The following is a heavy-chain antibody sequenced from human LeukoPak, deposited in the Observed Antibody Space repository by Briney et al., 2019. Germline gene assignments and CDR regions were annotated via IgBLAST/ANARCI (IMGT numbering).Heavy chain of an antibody. J-gene: IGHJ4*02. CDR2: INPNSGGT. CDR1: GYTFTGYY. D-gene: IGHD6-13*01. Sequence: ASVKVSCKASGYTFTGYYMHWVRQAPGQGLEWMGWINPNSGGTNYAQKFQGRVTMTRDTSISTAYMELSRLRSDDTAVYYCARAQDSSSWYYFDYWGQGTLVTVSS. CDR3: ARAQDSSSWYYFDY. V-gene: IGHV1-2*02.